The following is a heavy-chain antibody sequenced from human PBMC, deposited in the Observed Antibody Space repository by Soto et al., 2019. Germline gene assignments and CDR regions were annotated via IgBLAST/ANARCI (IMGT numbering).Heavy chain of an antibody. CDR3: ARYSSEYYFDY. D-gene: IGHD6-25*01. J-gene: IGHJ4*02. V-gene: IGHV4-34*01. Sequence: SETLSLTCAVYGGSFSCYYLSWIRQPPGKGLEWIGEINHSGSTNYNPSLKSRVTISVDTSKNQFSLKLTSVTAADTAVYFCARYSSEYYFDYWGQGTLVTAPQ. CDR1: GGSFSCYY. CDR2: INHSGST.